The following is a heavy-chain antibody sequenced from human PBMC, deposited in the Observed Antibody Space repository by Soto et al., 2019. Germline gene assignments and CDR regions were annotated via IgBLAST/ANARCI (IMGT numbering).Heavy chain of an antibody. Sequence: GGSLRLSCAASGFTFSSYGMHWVRQAPGKGLEWVAVIWYDGSNKYYADSVKGRFTISRDNSKNTLYLQMNSLRAEDTAVYYCARGGSSSQNYYYGMDVWGQGTTVTVSS. CDR1: GFTFSSYG. D-gene: IGHD6-6*01. CDR2: IWYDGSNK. CDR3: ARGGSSSQNYYYGMDV. V-gene: IGHV3-33*01. J-gene: IGHJ6*02.